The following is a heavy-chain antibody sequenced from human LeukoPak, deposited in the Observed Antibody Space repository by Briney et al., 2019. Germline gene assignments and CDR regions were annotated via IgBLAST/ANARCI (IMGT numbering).Heavy chain of an antibody. CDR2: ISGSGATT. V-gene: IGHV3-23*01. J-gene: IGHJ4*02. Sequence: PEGSLRLSCAASGFTFSSYAMSWVRQAPGKGLEWVSAISGSGATTYYADSVKGRFTISRDKSNNTLYLQMNSLRAEDTAVYYCAKDYAYYYGSGIGGFDYWGQGTLVTVSS. CDR1: GFTFSSYA. D-gene: IGHD3-10*01. CDR3: AKDYAYYYGSGIGGFDY.